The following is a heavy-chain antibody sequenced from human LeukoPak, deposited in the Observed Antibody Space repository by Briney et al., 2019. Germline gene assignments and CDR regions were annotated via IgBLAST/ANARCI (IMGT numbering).Heavy chain of an antibody. D-gene: IGHD5-12*01. V-gene: IGHV4-34*01. CDR2: INHSGST. CDR1: GGSFSGYY. Sequence: SETLSLTCAVYGGSFSGYYWSWIRQPPGKGLEWIGEINHSGSTNYNPSLKSRVTISVDTSKNQFSLKLSSVTAADTAVYYCARGRRGQWLRLISNYFDYWGQGTLVTVSS. CDR3: ARGRRGQWLRLISNYFDY. J-gene: IGHJ4*02.